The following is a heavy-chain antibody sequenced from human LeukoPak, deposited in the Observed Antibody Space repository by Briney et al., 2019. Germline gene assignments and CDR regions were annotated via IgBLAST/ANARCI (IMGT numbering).Heavy chain of an antibody. V-gene: IGHV3-7*01. J-gene: IGHJ4*02. CDR3: AKDGAIAAAGTLDY. CDR2: IKQDGSEK. CDR1: GFTFSSYW. D-gene: IGHD6-13*01. Sequence: GGSLRLSCAASGFTFSSYWMSWVRQAPGKGLEWVANIKQDGSEKYYVDSVKGRFTISRDNAKNSLYLQMNSLRVEDTAVYYCAKDGAIAAAGTLDYWGQGTLVTVSS.